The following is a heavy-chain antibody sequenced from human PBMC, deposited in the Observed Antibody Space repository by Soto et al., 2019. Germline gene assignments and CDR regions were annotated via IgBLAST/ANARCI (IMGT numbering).Heavy chain of an antibody. V-gene: IGHV3-23*01. CDR3: AKSPTDWAGWYFDL. Sequence: EVQLLESGGTLIQPGGSLRLSCAASGFTFSSYAMSWVRQTPGKGLEWVSDISGSGDSTYYADSVRGRFTISRDNSKNTLYLQMNSLRAEDTAVYNCAKSPTDWAGWYFDLWGRGTQVTVSS. CDR2: ISGSGDST. J-gene: IGHJ2*01. CDR1: GFTFSSYA. D-gene: IGHD3-9*01.